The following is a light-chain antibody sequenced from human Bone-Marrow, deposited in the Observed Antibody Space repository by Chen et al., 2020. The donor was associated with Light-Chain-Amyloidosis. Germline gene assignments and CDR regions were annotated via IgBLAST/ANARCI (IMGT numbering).Light chain of an antibody. Sequence: DIVMTQSPLSLPVTPGAPASISCRSSQSLLYSNGDNYLDWYLQKPGQSPQLLIYLGSNRASGVPGRCSGSGSGTDFTLKISRVEAEDVGVYYCMQALQTPRSLGQGTRLEIK. CDR1: QSLLYSNGDNY. CDR3: MQALQTPRS. J-gene: IGKJ2*03. CDR2: LGS. V-gene: IGKV2-28*01.